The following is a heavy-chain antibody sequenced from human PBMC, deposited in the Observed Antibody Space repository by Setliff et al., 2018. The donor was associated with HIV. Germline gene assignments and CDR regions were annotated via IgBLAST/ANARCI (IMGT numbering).Heavy chain of an antibody. Sequence: ASVKVSCKASGYTFTSYGISWVRQAPGQGLEWMGWISAYNGNTNYAQKLQCRVTMTTDTSTSTAYMELRSLRYDDTAVYYCSRAPGRDGYNLGAFDIWGQGTMVTVSS. J-gene: IGHJ3*02. CDR3: SRAPGRDGYNLGAFDI. D-gene: IGHD5-12*01. CDR2: ISAYNGNT. V-gene: IGHV1-18*01. CDR1: GYTFTSYG.